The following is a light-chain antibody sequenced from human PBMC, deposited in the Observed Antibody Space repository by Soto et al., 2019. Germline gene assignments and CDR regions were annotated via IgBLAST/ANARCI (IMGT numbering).Light chain of an antibody. V-gene: IGKV1-12*01. CDR2: AAS. Sequence: DIPMTQSPSSVSASVGDRVTITCRASQDISSWLAWYQQKPGKAPKLLIYAASTLQSGVPSRFSGSGSGTAFTLAIGNLQPEDVATYYGQQANTFPPTFGQRTKVEVK. CDR1: QDISSW. CDR3: QQANTFPPT. J-gene: IGKJ1*01.